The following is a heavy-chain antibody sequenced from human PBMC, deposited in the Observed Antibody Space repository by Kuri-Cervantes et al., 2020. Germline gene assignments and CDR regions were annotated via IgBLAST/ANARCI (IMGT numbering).Heavy chain of an antibody. V-gene: IGHV3-7*01. CDR2: IKQDGSEK. J-gene: IGHJ4*02. CDR3: ARDGHSGSYESDY. Sequence: GGSLRLSCAASGFTFSSYSMNWVRQAPGKGLEWVANIKQDGSEKYYVDSAKGRFTISRDNAKNSLYLQMNSLRAEDTAVYYCARDGHSGSYESDYWGQGTLVTVSS. D-gene: IGHD1-26*01. CDR1: GFTFSSYS.